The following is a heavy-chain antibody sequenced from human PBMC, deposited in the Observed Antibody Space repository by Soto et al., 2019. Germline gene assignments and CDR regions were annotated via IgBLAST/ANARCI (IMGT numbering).Heavy chain of an antibody. CDR1: GFTFSSYA. V-gene: IGHV3-23*01. CDR3: AKELSSYSSSWDPRFGYFYYGNDV. D-gene: IGHD6-13*01. CDR2: ISGSGGST. J-gene: IGHJ6*02. Sequence: EVQLLESGGGLVQPGGSLRLSCAASGFTFSSYAMSWVRQAPGKGLEWVSAISGSGGSTYYADSVKGRFTISRDNSKNTLYVQRTSLRAEDTAVYYCAKELSSYSSSWDPRFGYFYYGNDVWGQATTVTVYS.